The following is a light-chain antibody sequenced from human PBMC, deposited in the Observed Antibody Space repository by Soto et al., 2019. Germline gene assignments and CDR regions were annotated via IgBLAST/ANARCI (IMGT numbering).Light chain of an antibody. J-gene: IGLJ1*01. Sequence: QSVLTQPPSVSVAPGQRVTISCTGSSSNIGANYDVHWYQHLPGTAPKLLIYTNSNRPSGVPDRFSGSKSGTSASLAITGLQAEDEADYYCQSYDSSLSGYVVGNGTKVTVL. CDR1: SSNIGANYD. V-gene: IGLV1-40*01. CDR2: TNS. CDR3: QSYDSSLSGYV.